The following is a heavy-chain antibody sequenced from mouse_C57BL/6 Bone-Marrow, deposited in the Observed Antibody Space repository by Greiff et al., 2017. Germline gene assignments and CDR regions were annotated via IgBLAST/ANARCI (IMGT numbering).Heavy chain of an antibody. CDR2: IDPENGDT. V-gene: IGHV14-4*01. CDR3: NQAGFAY. J-gene: IGHJ3*01. CDR1: GFNIKDDY. Sequence: EVKLMESGAELVRPGASVKLSCTASGFNIKDDYMHWVKQRPEQGLEWIGWIDPENGDTEYASKFQGKATITADTSSNTAYLQLSSLTSEDTAVYYCNQAGFAYWGQGTLVTVSA.